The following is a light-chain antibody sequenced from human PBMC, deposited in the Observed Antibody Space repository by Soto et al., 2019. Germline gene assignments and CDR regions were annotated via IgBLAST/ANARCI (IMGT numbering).Light chain of an antibody. V-gene: IGLV2-14*01. J-gene: IGLJ1*01. CDR2: EVT. CDR1: SSDVGAYNF. Sequence: QSALTQPASVSGSPGQSITISCTGSSSDVGAYNFVSWYQHHPGKAPKLILYEVTTRPSGVSSRFSGSKSGNTASLTISGTQAHDQAHYSSSSYTSSNTPYAFGTGTKVTV. CDR3: SSYTSSNTPYA.